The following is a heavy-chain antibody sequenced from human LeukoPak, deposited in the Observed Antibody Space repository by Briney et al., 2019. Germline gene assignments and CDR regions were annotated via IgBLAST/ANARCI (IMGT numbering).Heavy chain of an antibody. CDR1: GSSFTSYW. CDR3: ARLGYYDILTGYSPFDY. D-gene: IGHD3-9*01. V-gene: IGHV5-10-1*01. J-gene: IGHJ4*02. Sequence: GESLKISCQGSGSSFTSYWISWVRRMPGKGLEWMGRIDPSDSYTNYSPSFQGHVTISAYKSISTAYLQWSSLKASDTAMYYCARLGYYDILTGYSPFDYWGQGTLVTVSS. CDR2: IDPSDSYT.